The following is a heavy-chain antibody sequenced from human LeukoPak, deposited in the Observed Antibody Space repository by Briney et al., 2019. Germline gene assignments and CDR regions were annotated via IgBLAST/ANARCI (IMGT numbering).Heavy chain of an antibody. V-gene: IGHV3-9*01. D-gene: IGHD3-9*01. CDR3: ARDATPHLYDILTGYPNWFDP. CDR2: ISWNSGSI. Sequence: PGRSLRLSCAASGFTFDDYAMHWVRQAPGKGLEWVSGISWNSGSIGYADSVKGRFTISRDNAKNSLYLQMNSLRAEDTAVYYCARDATPHLYDILTGYPNWFDPWGQGTLVTVSS. J-gene: IGHJ5*02. CDR1: GFTFDDYA.